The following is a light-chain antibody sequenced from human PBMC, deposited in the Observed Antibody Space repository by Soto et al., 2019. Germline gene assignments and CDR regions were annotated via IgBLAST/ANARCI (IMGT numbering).Light chain of an antibody. V-gene: IGLV2-14*01. CDR2: ESS. Sequence: QSVLTQPASVSGSPGQSITISCTGTSRDVGGYNYVSWYQQHPAKAPKLMIYESSNRPSGVSNRFSGSKSGNTASLTISGLQAEDEADYYCSSYTSSSTPLVVFGGGTKVTVL. CDR3: SSYTSSSTPLVV. J-gene: IGLJ2*01. CDR1: SRDVGGYNY.